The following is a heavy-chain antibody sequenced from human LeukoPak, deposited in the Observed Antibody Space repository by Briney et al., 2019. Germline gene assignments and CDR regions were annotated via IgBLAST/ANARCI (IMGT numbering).Heavy chain of an antibody. CDR3: AREGYDFWSGLRYFDY. CDR2: ISSSSSYI. V-gene: IGHV3-21*01. CDR1: GFTFSSYS. J-gene: IGHJ4*02. D-gene: IGHD3-3*01. Sequence: PGGSLRLSCAASGFTFSSYSMNWVRQAPGKGLEWVSSISSSSSYIYYADSVKGRFTISRDNSKNTLYLQMNSLRAEDTAVYYCAREGYDFWSGLRYFDYWGQGTLVTVSS.